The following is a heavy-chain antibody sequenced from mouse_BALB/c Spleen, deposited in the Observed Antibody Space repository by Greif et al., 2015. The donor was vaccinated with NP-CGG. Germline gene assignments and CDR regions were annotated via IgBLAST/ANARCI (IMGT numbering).Heavy chain of an antibody. CDR2: IYPGNVDT. CDR3: TRDTMDY. CDR1: GYTFTSYY. Sequence: VQLQQSGPELVKPGASVRISCKASGYTFTSYYIHWVKQRPGQGLGWIGWIYPGNVDTKYNENFKGKATLTADKSSXTAFMQLSSLTSEDSALYFCTRDTMDYWGQGTSVTVSS. V-gene: IGHV1S56*01. J-gene: IGHJ4*01.